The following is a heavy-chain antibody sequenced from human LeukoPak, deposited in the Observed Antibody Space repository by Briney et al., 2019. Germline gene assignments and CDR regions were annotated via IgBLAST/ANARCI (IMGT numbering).Heavy chain of an antibody. CDR2: ISSSSSTI. Sequence: GGSLRLSCAASGFTFTSYAMSWVRQAPGKGLEWVSAISSSSSTIYYADSVKGRFTISRDNAKNSLYLQMNSLRAEDTAVYYCARDGQLLWFGEPTDDAFDIWGQGTMVTVSS. CDR3: ARDGQLLWFGEPTDDAFDI. CDR1: GFTFTSYA. J-gene: IGHJ3*02. V-gene: IGHV3-48*01. D-gene: IGHD3-10*01.